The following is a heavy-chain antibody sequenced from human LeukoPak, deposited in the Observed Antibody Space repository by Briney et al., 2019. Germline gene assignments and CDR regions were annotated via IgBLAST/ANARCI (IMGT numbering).Heavy chain of an antibody. CDR1: GFTFSSYS. Sequence: PGGSLRLSCAASGFTFSSYSMNWVRQAPGKGLEWVSSISSSSSYIYYADSVKGRFTISRDNAKNSLYLQMNSLRAEDTAVYYCARADSSGSDAFDIWGQGTMVTVSS. CDR3: ARADSSGSDAFDI. CDR2: ISSSSSYI. D-gene: IGHD3-22*01. J-gene: IGHJ3*02. V-gene: IGHV3-21*01.